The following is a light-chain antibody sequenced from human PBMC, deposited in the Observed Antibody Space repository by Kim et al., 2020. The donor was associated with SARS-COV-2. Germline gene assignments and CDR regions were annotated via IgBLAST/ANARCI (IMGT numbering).Light chain of an antibody. V-gene: IGLV1-47*01. J-gene: IGLJ3*02. Sequence: GQRVTISCSGSSSNTGSNYVSWYQQLPGTAPKLLIYRNNQRPSGVPDRFSGSKSGTSASLAISGLRSEDEADYYCAAWDDSLSGRVFGGGTQLTVL. CDR2: RNN. CDR3: AAWDDSLSGRV. CDR1: SSNTGSNY.